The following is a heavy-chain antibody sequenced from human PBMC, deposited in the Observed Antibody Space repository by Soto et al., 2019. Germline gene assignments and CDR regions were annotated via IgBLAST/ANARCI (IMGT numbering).Heavy chain of an antibody. CDR2: IYSGGST. Sequence: GGSLRLSCAACGFTVSSNYMSWVRQAPGKGLEWVSVIYSGGSTYYADSVKGRFTISRHNSKNTLYLQMNSLRAEDTAVYYCARVWGYGGPTNCYYYMDVWGKGTTVTSP. CDR1: GFTVSSNY. D-gene: IGHD1-26*01. J-gene: IGHJ6*03. CDR3: ARVWGYGGPTNCYYYMDV. V-gene: IGHV3-53*04.